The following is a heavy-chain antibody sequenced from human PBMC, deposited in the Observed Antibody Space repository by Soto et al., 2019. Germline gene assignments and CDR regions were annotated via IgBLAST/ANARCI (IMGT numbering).Heavy chain of an antibody. CDR1: GFTFSSYS. CDR3: ARAPWGGDSYGMDV. CDR2: ISSSSSYI. V-gene: IGHV3-21*01. D-gene: IGHD2-21*02. J-gene: IGHJ6*02. Sequence: EVQLVAAGGGLVKPGGSLRLSCAASGFTFSSYSMNWVRQAPGKGLEWVSSISSSSSYIYYADSVKGRFTISRDNAKNSLYLQMNSLRAEDTAVYYCARAPWGGDSYGMDVWGQGNTVNVSS.